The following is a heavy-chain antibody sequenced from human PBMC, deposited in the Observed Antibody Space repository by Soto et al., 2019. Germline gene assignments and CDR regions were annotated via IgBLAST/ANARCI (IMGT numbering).Heavy chain of an antibody. CDR1: GGSFSGYY. V-gene: IGHV4-34*01. Sequence: PSETLSLTSAVPGGSFSGYYWSWLRQPPGQGLEWIGEINHSGSPNYNPSLKSRVTISLDTSKNQFCLKMTSVTAAYTAVYYWAKAPWRNHYHDSCGKGSLVTV. CDR2: INHSGSP. J-gene: IGHJ4*02. CDR3: AKAPWRNHYHDS.